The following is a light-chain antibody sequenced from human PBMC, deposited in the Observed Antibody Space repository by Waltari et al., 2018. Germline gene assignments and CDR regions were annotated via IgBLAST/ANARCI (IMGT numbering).Light chain of an antibody. Sequence: DLQMTQSPSSLSASVGDRVTIPCRASKNIRSYLSWYQQKPRIAPKLVIYAASTLQSGVPSRFSGSGSGTNFTLTITSLQAEDFATYFCQASYTTPYSFGQGTKVEIK. CDR1: KNIRSY. V-gene: IGKV1-39*01. CDR2: AAS. CDR3: QASYTTPYS. J-gene: IGKJ2*03.